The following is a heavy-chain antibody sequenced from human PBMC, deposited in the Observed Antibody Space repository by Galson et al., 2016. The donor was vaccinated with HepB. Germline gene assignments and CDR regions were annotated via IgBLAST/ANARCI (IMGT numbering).Heavy chain of an antibody. D-gene: IGHD2-15*01. CDR3: TTKSGVLVAATGGLHDS. CDR2: IKREIDGGTT. Sequence: SLRLSCAASGFSFSDAWMSWVRQAPGKGLEWVGRIKREIDGGTTEYAAPVKGRFNISRDDSKNRLYLQMSSLKTDDTGVYFCTTKSGVLVAATGGLHDSWGQGTLVTVSS. V-gene: IGHV3-15*01. J-gene: IGHJ4*02. CDR1: GFSFSDAW.